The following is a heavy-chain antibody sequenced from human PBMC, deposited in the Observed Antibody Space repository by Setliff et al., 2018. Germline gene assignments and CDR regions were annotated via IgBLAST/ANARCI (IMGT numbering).Heavy chain of an antibody. D-gene: IGHD3-10*01. CDR1: GFSYSNCW. Sequence: GGSLILSCTASGFSYSNCWVSWVRQAPGKGLEWLASINPDGSEKYYVDSVKGRFTISRDNARNSLSLQMNSLRTEDTAVYYCFGAGTCSYWGQGTLVTVSS. CDR3: FGAGTCSY. CDR2: INPDGSEK. J-gene: IGHJ4*02. V-gene: IGHV3-7*01.